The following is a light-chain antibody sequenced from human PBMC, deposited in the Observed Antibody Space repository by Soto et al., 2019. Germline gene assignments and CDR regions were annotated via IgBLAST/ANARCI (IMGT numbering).Light chain of an antibody. CDR2: EVI. J-gene: IGLJ2*01. V-gene: IGLV2-8*01. CDR1: SSDVGGYNY. Sequence: QSALTQPPSASGSPGQSVTISCTGTSSDVGGYNYVSWYQQHPGKAPKLMIYEVIKRPSGVPDRFSGSKSGNTASLTVSGLQAEDEADYYCSSYAGSKTLFGGGTQLTVL. CDR3: SSYAGSKTL.